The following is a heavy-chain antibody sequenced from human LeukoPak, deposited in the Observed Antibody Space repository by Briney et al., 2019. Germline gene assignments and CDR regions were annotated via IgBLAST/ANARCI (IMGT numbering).Heavy chain of an antibody. CDR2: VSFDGNTT. CDR3: ARFRAATTRFDY. D-gene: IGHD1/OR15-1a*01. Sequence: GGTLRLSCAASGFTFRNYAMYWVRQGPGRGLEWAAVVSFDGNTTFYSDSVKGRFAISRDNSKNTLYLEMNSLRPEDTAVYYCARFRAATTRFDYWGQGTLVTVSS. V-gene: IGHV3-30*09. CDR1: GFTFRNYA. J-gene: IGHJ4*02.